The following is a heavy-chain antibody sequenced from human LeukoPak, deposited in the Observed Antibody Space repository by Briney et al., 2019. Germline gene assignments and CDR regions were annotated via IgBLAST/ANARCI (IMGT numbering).Heavy chain of an antibody. CDR1: GVTFSSYD. Sequence: GGSLRLSCAASGVTFSSYDMHWVRQAPGKGLEWVAVIPYDGTNKDYADSVEGRLTISRDNSKNTLYLQMNSLRPEDTAVYYCARNSVGGSFFDYWGQGILVTVSS. D-gene: IGHD3-16*01. J-gene: IGHJ4*02. CDR3: ARNSVGGSFFDY. V-gene: IGHV3-30-3*01. CDR2: IPYDGTNK.